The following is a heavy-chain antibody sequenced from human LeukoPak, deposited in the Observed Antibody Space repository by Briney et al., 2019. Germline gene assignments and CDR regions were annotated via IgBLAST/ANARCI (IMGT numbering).Heavy chain of an antibody. V-gene: IGHV1-2*06. CDR2: INPNGGGT. J-gene: IGHJ4*02. CDR1: GYTFTGYY. CDR3: ATDAYYYDSSGYSTSVHYFDY. D-gene: IGHD3-22*01. Sequence: GASVKVSCKASGYTFTGYYMHWVRQAPGQGLEWMGRINPNGGGTNYAQKFQGRVTMTRDTSISTAYMELSRLTSDDTAVYYCATDAYYYDSSGYSTSVHYFDYWGQGTLVTVSS.